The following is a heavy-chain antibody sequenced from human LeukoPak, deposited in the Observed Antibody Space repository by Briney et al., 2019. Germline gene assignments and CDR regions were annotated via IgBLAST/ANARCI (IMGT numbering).Heavy chain of an antibody. D-gene: IGHD4-17*01. V-gene: IGHV7-4-1*02. J-gene: IGHJ4*02. Sequence: ASVKVSCKASGYTFTSYAMNWVRQAPGQGLEWMGWINTNTGNPTYAQGFTGRFVFSLDTSFSTAYLQISSLKAEDTAVYYCSRGATVTTIEVENWGQGTLVTVS. CDR3: SRGATVTTIEVEN. CDR2: INTNTGNP. CDR1: GYTFTSYA.